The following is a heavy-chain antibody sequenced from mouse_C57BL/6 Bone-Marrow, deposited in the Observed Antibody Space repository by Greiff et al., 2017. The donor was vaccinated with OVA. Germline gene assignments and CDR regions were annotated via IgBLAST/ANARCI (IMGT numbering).Heavy chain of an antibody. CDR3: ARVGDYDGWFAY. J-gene: IGHJ3*01. D-gene: IGHD2-4*01. CDR2: INPSTGGT. V-gene: IGHV1-42*01. CDR1: GYSFTGYY. Sequence: VQLQQSGPELVKPGASVKISCKASGYSFTGYYMNWVKQSPEKSLEWIGEINPSTGGTTYNQKFKAKATLTVDKSSSTAYMQLKSLTSEDSAVYYCARVGDYDGWFAYWGQVTLVTDSA.